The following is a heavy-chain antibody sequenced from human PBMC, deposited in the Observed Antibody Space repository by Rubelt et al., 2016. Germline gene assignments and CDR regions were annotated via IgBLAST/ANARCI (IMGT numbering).Heavy chain of an antibody. CDR2: ISYDGSNK. CDR1: A. V-gene: IGHV3-30*04. CDR3: ARDEEGVATIQVGGMDV. D-gene: IGHD5-12*01. J-gene: IGHJ6*02. Sequence: AMHWVRQAPGKGLEWVAVISYDGSNKYYADSVKGRFTISRDNSKNTLYLQMNSLRAEETAVYYCARDEEGVATIQVGGMDVWGQGTTVTVSS.